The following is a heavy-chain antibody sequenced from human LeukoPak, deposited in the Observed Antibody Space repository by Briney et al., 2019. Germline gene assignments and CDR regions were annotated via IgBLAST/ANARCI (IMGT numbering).Heavy chain of an antibody. CDR2: IYYSGGT. J-gene: IGHJ6*02. D-gene: IGHD3-10*01. V-gene: IGHV4-59*08. Sequence: SETLSLTFTFSGGSISWYYWSWIRQPPGKGLDWIGYIYYSGGTNYNPSLKSRVTISVDTSKNQFYLKLSSVTAADTAVYSCASITMVRGLRYGMDVWGQGTTVTVSS. CDR1: GGSISWYY. CDR3: ASITMVRGLRYGMDV.